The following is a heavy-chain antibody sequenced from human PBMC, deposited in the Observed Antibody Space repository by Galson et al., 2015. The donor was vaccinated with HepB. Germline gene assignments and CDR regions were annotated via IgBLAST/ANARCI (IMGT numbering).Heavy chain of an antibody. J-gene: IGHJ6*02. CDR1: GFTFSYYA. CDR3: ARAEVGGGYCSGGSCYLDYYGMDV. D-gene: IGHD2-15*01. Sequence: SLRLSCAASGFTFSYYAMHWVRQAPGKGLEWVAVISYDGSNKYYADSVKGRFTISRDNSKNTPYLQMNSLRAADTAVYYCARAEVGGGYCSGGSCYLDYYGMDVWGQGTTVTVSS. CDR2: ISYDGSNK. V-gene: IGHV3-30*04.